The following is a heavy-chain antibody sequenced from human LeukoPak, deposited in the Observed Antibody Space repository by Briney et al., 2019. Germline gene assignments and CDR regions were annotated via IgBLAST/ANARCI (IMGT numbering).Heavy chain of an antibody. D-gene: IGHD6-13*01. V-gene: IGHV3-7*01. J-gene: IGHJ1*01. CDR1: GFTFSSYL. CDR3: ASPGKAAAE. CDR2: IKQDGSEK. Sequence: GGSLRLSCAASGFTFSSYLMTWVRQDPGKGLEWVANIKQDGSEKYYVDSVEGRFSISRDNAKNSLYLQMNSLRVEDTAVYYCASPGKAAAEGGQGTPVTVSS.